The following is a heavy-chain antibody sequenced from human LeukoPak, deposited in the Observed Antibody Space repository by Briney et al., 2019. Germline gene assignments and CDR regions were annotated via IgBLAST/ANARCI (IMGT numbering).Heavy chain of an antibody. CDR2: IHYSGST. CDR3: ARGFRGPNFDY. CDR1: GGSISSSSYY. Sequence: PSGTLSLTCTVSGGSISSSSYYWGWIRQPPGKELEWIRSIHYSGSTSYNPSLKSRVTISGDTSKNQFSLKLSSVTAADTAVYYCARGFRGPNFDYWGQGTLVTVSS. D-gene: IGHD3-10*01. V-gene: IGHV4-39*07. J-gene: IGHJ4*02.